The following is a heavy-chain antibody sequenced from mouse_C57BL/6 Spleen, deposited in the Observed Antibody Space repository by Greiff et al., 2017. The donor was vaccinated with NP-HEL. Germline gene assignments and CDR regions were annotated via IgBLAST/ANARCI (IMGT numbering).Heavy chain of an antibody. J-gene: IGHJ3*01. CDR3: ARGGNYDYDFAY. CDR1: GYTFTSYW. Sequence: VQLQQSGAELVKPGASVKMSCKASGYTFTSYWITWVKQRPGQGLEWIGDIYPGSGSTNYNEKFKSKATLTVDTSSSTAYMQLSSLTSEDSAVYYCARGGNYDYDFAYWGQGTLVTVSA. D-gene: IGHD2-4*01. V-gene: IGHV1-55*01. CDR2: IYPGSGST.